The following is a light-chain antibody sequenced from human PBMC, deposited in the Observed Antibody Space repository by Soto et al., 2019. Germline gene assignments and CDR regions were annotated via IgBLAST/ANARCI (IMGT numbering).Light chain of an antibody. V-gene: IGLV1-40*01. CDR2: GNS. CDR3: QSYDSSLSAWV. Sequence: QSALTQPPSVSGAPGQRVTISCTGSSSNIGAGYDVQWYRQLPGTAPRLLIYGNSNRPSGVPDRFSDSRSGTSASLAITGLQAEDEADYYCQSYDSSLSAWVFGGGTKVTVL. J-gene: IGLJ3*02. CDR1: SSNIGAGYD.